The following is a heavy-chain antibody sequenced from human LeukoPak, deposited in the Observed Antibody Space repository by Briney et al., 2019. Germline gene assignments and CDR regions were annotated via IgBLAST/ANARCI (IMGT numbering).Heavy chain of an antibody. CDR3: ARVPRGGWEDHDYHYYYYMDV. CDR1: GYTFTSYG. Sequence: ASVKVSCKASGYTFTSYGISWVRQAPGQGLEWMGWISAYNGNTNYAQKLQGRVTMTTDTSTSTAYMELRSLRSDDTAVYYCARVPRGGWEDHDYHYYYYMDVWGKGTTVTVSS. CDR2: ISAYNGNT. J-gene: IGHJ6*03. V-gene: IGHV1-18*01. D-gene: IGHD6-19*01.